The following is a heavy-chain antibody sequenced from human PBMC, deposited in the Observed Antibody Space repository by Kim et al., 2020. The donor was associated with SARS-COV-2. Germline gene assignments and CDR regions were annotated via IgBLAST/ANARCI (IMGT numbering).Heavy chain of an antibody. Sequence: GGSLRLSCGASGFTFNNYAMHWVRQAPGKGLEWVAVISYDGSIKYYADSVKGQFTVSRDSSHNTLYLQMRSLRPEDTALSYCAKSRAFFWLGEGVDAF. V-gene: IGHV3-30*18. CDR1: GFTFNNYA. J-gene: IGHJ3*01. CDR3: AKSRAFFWLGEGVDAF. D-gene: IGHD3-10*01. CDR2: ISYDGSIK.